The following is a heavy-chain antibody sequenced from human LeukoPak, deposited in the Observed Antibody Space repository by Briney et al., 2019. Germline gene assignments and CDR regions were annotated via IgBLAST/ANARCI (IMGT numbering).Heavy chain of an antibody. CDR2: INHSGST. V-gene: IGHV4-34*01. Sequence: SETLSLTCAVYGGSFSGYYWSWIRQPPGKGLEWIGEINHSGSTNYNPSLKSRVTIYADTSKNQFSLKLSSVTAADTAVYYCARGRRDGYNLEYFDKWGQGTLVTVSS. CDR1: GGSFSGYY. D-gene: IGHD5-24*01. J-gene: IGHJ4*02. CDR3: ARGRRDGYNLEYFDK.